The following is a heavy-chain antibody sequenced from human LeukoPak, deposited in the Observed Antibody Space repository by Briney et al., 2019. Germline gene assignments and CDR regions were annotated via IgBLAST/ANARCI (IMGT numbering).Heavy chain of an antibody. J-gene: IGHJ4*02. CDR1: GFTFSSYW. CDR3: ARVAPDFWSGYSDY. D-gene: IGHD3-3*01. V-gene: IGHV3-74*01. CDR2: INSDGSST. Sequence: GGSLGLSCAASGFTFSSYWMHWVRQAPGKGLVWVSRINSDGSSTSYAGSVKGRFTISRDNAKNTLYLQMNSLRAEDTAVYYCARVAPDFWSGYSDYWGQGTLVTVSS.